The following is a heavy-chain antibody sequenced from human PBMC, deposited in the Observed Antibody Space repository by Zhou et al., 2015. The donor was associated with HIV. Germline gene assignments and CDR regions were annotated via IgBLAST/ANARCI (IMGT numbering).Heavy chain of an antibody. D-gene: IGHD3-16*01. CDR3: ARDEKILNTGGIALYYGMDV. CDR1: GFSVSTNY. V-gene: IGHV3-53*01. J-gene: IGHJ6*02. Sequence: EVQLVESGGGLIQPGGSLRLSCAASGFSVSTNYMSWVRQAPGKGLEWVSIIYAGGSRYYADSVKGRFTISRDNSKNTLYLQLKNLTADDTALYYCARDEKILNTGGIALYYGMDVWGQGTMVIASS. CDR2: IYAGGSR.